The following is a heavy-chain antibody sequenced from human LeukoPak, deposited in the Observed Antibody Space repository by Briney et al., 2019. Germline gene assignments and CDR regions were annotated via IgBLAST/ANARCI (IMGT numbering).Heavy chain of an antibody. Sequence: GRSLRLSCAASGFTFNNYGMHWVRQAPGKGLEWVAAIWYDGSNKYYADSVKGRFTISRDNSKNTLYLQMNSLRAEDTAVYYCVSEEMPRYWGQGTLVTVSS. CDR1: GFTFNNYG. J-gene: IGHJ4*02. CDR3: VSEEMPRY. CDR2: IWYDGSNK. V-gene: IGHV3-33*01. D-gene: IGHD5-24*01.